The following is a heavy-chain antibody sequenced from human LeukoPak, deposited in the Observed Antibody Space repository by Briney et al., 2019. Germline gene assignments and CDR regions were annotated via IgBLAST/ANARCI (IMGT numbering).Heavy chain of an antibody. CDR2: IYYSGST. D-gene: IGHD6-13*01. V-gene: IGHV4-59*01. CDR3: ASSMAAGTFDY. CDR1: GGSISGYY. J-gene: IGHJ4*02. Sequence: SETLSLTCTVSGGSISGYYWSWIRQPPGKGLEWIGYIYYSGSTNYNPSLKSRVTISVDTSKNQFSLKLSSVTAADTAVYYCASSMAAGTFDYWGQGTLVTVSS.